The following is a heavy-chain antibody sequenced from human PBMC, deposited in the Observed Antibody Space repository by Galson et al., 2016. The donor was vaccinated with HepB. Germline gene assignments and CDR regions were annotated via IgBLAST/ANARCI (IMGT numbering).Heavy chain of an antibody. V-gene: IGHV3-23*01. D-gene: IGHD3-10*01. J-gene: IGHJ6*02. CDR1: GFTFNNYA. Sequence: LRLSCAASGFTFNNYAMSWVRQAPGKGLTWISSISGSGASIYYAKSVRRRFTISRDNSKSTLYLQMESLRAEDKAVYYCAKGLGELLSPQYFGMDVWGLGTTVTVS. CDR3: AKGLGELLSPQYFGMDV. CDR2: ISGSGASI.